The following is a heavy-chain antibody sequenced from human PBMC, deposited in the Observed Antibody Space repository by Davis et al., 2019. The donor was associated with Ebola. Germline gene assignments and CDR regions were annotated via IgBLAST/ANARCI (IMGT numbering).Heavy chain of an antibody. CDR3: ARRSYSSSLIDS. CDR2: INHSGST. CDR1: GGSFNGYY. V-gene: IGHV4-34*01. J-gene: IGHJ4*02. Sequence: MPSETLSLTCAVYGGSFNGYYWSWIRQPPGKGLEWIGEINHSGSTNYNPSLKSRVTISVDTSKNQFSLKLSSVTAADTAVYYCARRSYSSSLIDSWGQGSLVTVSS. D-gene: IGHD6-13*01.